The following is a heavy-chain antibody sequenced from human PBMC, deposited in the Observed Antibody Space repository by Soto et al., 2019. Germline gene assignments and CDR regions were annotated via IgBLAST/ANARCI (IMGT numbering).Heavy chain of an antibody. CDR1: GFTFSSYA. Sequence: EVQLLESGGGLVQPGGSLRLSCAASGFTFSSYAMSWVRQAPGKGLEWVSAISGSGGSTYYADSVKGRFTISRDNSKNALCRQMNSLRAEDTAVYYCVEDLPFGYYFGVDYWGQGTLVTVSS. D-gene: IGHD3-16*01. CDR2: ISGSGGST. V-gene: IGHV3-23*01. J-gene: IGHJ4*02. CDR3: VEDLPFGYYFGVDY.